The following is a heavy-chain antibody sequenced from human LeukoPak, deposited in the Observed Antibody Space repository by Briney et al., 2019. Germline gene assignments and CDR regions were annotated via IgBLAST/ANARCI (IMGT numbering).Heavy chain of an antibody. D-gene: IGHD6-19*01. CDR2: IYYSGST. CDR3: ARTGQWLATNWFDP. CDR1: GGSISSYY. Sequence: SETLSLTCTVSGGSISSYYWSWIRQPPGKGLEWIGYIYYSGSTNYNPSPKSRVTISVDTSQNQFSLKLSSVTAADTAVYYCARTGQWLATNWFDPWGQGTLVTVSS. J-gene: IGHJ5*02. V-gene: IGHV4-59*01.